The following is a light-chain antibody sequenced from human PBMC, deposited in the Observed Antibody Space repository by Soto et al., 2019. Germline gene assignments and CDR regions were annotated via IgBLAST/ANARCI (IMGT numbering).Light chain of an antibody. V-gene: IGKV1-6*01. Sequence: AIQMTHSPSSLSASVGDRVTITCRASQGIRSELGWYQQKPGKAPNLLIYTASTLQSGVPSRFSGSGSGTDFTLTISSLQPEDFATYYCIQDYNYPLTFGGGIKVDIK. CDR2: TAS. CDR3: IQDYNYPLT. J-gene: IGKJ4*01. CDR1: QGIRSE.